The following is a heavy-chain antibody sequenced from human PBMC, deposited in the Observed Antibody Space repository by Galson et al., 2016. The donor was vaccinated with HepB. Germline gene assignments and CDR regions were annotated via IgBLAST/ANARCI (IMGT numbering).Heavy chain of an antibody. CDR1: GFTFSFYT. CDR2: ISYDGGNQ. D-gene: IGHD6-19*01. Sequence: SLRLSCAASGFTFSFYTMHWVRQAPGKGLEWVAVISYDGGNQHYADSVKGRFTISRDNSKNTLYLQMNSLRAEDTAVYYCARELIAVADDFDYWGQGTLVTVSS. J-gene: IGHJ4*02. V-gene: IGHV3-30-3*01. CDR3: ARELIAVADDFDY.